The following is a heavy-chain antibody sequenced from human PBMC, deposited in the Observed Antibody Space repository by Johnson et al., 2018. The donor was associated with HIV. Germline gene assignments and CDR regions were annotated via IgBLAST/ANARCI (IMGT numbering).Heavy chain of an antibody. D-gene: IGHD2-2*01. CDR1: GFTFSSYG. Sequence: QVLLVESGGGLVQPGGSLRLSCAASGFTFSSYGMHWVRQAPGKGLEWVAVIWYDGSNKYYADSVKGRFTISRDNSKNTLYLQMNSLRAEDTAVYYCSRGGLLSPDAFDLWGQGKMVTVSS. J-gene: IGHJ3*01. CDR3: SRGGLLSPDAFDL. CDR2: IWYDGSNK. V-gene: IGHV3-30*02.